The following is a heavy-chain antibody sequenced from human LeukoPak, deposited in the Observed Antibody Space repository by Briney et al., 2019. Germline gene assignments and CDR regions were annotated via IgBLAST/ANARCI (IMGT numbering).Heavy chain of an antibody. CDR1: GGTFSSYA. Sequence: GASVKVSCKASGGTFSSYAISWVRQAPGQGLEWMGGIIPIFGTANYAQKFQGRVTITADESTSTAHMELSSLRSEDTAVYYCARDQAAAGTSWFDPWGQGTLVTVSS. D-gene: IGHD6-13*01. V-gene: IGHV1-69*13. J-gene: IGHJ5*02. CDR3: ARDQAAAGTSWFDP. CDR2: IIPIFGTA.